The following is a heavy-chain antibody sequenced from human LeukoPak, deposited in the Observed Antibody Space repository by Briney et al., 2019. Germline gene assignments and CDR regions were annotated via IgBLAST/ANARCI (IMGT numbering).Heavy chain of an antibody. V-gene: IGHV1-2*02. CDR2: INPNSGGT. D-gene: IGHD3-22*01. CDR3: ARGTTIGYDSSGYYFYYYYYYMDV. Sequence: ASVKVSCKASGYIFTGYYMHWVRQAPGQGLEWMGWINPNSGGTNYAQKFQGRVTITRNTSISTAYMELSSLRSEDTAVYYCARGTTIGYDSSGYYFYYYYYYMDVWGKGTTVTISS. J-gene: IGHJ6*03. CDR1: GYIFTGYY.